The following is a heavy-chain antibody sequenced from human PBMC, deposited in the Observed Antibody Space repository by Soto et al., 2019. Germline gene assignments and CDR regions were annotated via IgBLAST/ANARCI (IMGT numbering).Heavy chain of an antibody. V-gene: IGHV3-30*18. J-gene: IGHJ6*02. CDR2: ISYDGSNK. Sequence: QVQLVESGGGVVQPGRSLRLSCAASGFTFSSYGMHWVRQAPGKGLEWVAVISYDGSNKYYADSVKGRFTISRDNSKSTLYLQMNSLRAEDTAVYYCAKSETAGAYYYYGMDVWGQGTTVTVSS. CDR3: AKSETAGAYYYYGMDV. CDR1: GFTFSSYG. D-gene: IGHD3-10*01.